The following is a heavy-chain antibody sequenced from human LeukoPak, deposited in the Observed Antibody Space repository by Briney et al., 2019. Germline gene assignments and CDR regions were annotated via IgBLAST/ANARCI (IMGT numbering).Heavy chain of an antibody. CDR3: ARYYGSGFDY. J-gene: IGHJ4*02. D-gene: IGHD3-10*01. CDR1: GGSIGSYY. Sequence: SETLSLTCTVSGGSIGSYYWSWIRQPPGKGLEWIGYIYYSGSTNYNPSLKSRVTISVDTSKNQFSLKLSSVTAADTAVYYCARYYGSGFDYWGQGTLVTVSS. CDR2: IYYSGST. V-gene: IGHV4-59*01.